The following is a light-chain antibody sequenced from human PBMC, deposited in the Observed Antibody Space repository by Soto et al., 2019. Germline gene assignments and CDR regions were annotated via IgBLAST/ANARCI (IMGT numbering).Light chain of an antibody. V-gene: IGKV3-11*01. CDR1: QSVGTY. Sequence: EIVLTQSPATLSLSPGDRATLSCRASQSVGTYLAWYQQKPGQAPRLLIYDASNTAPGIPARFSGSGSGTDFTLTISSLEPEDFAVYYCQQRSNWLTFGGGTKVEIK. CDR3: QQRSNWLT. CDR2: DAS. J-gene: IGKJ4*01.